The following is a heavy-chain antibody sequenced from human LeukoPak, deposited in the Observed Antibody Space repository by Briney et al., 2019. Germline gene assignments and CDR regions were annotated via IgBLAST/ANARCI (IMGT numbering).Heavy chain of an antibody. J-gene: IGHJ4*02. CDR1: RIAFAGSA. Sequence: RGCLYPSCAPSRIAFAGSALHWVRQASGKGLEWVGCVRGRVKNYATIYGASLKGRFIIPRDDSTNTASLQMNSLRIEDTAVYCGVRHVAYFAPSRGGEETLVTVSS. D-gene: IGHD3-9*01. CDR2: VRGRVKNYAT. V-gene: IGHV3-73*01. CDR3: VRHVAYFAPSR.